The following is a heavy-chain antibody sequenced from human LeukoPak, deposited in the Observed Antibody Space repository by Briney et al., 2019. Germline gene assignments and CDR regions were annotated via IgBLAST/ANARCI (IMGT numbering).Heavy chain of an antibody. D-gene: IGHD3-10*01. CDR1: GGSISSSSYY. CDR3: ARELAVRGAPRHFDY. J-gene: IGHJ4*02. CDR2: IYYSGST. Sequence: SETLSLTCTVSGGSISSSSYYWGWIRQPPGKGLEWIGSIYYSGSTYYNPSLKSRVTISVDTSKNQFSLKLSSVTAADTAVYYCARELAVRGAPRHFDYWGQGTLVTVSS. V-gene: IGHV4-39*07.